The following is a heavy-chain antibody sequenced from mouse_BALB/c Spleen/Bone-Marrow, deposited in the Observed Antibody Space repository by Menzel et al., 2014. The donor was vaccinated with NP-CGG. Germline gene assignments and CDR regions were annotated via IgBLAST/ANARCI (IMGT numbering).Heavy chain of an antibody. J-gene: IGHJ1*01. V-gene: IGHV7-3*02. CDR3: ARDNYYGYHWYFDV. CDR1: GFTFTDYY. CDR2: IRNKANGYTT. Sequence: EVKLVESGGGLVQPGGSLRLSCATPGFTFTDYYMSWVRQPPGKALEWLGFIRNKANGYTTEYSASVKGRFTISRDNSQSILYLQMNTLRAEDSATYYCARDNYYGYHWYFDVWGAGTTVTVSS. D-gene: IGHD1-2*01.